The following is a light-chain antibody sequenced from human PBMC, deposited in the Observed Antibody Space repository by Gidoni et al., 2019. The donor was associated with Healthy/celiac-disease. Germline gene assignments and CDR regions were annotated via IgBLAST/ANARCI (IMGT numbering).Light chain of an antibody. J-gene: IGKJ2*01. CDR2: GAS. CDR1: QRVSSSY. V-gene: IGKV3-20*01. CDR3: QQYGSSPHT. Sequence: EIVLTQSTGTLSLSPGERATLSCRASQRVSSSYLAWYQQKPGQAHRLLIYGASSRATGIPDRFSGSGSGTDFTLTISRLEPEDFAVYYCQQYGSSPHTCGQGTELEIK.